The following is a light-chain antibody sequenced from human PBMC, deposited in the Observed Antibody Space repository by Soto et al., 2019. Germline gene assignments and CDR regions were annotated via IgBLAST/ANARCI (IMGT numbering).Light chain of an antibody. CDR2: DAS. Sequence: DIQMTQSPSSLSASVGDRVTITCQASPDISNYLNWYQQKPGKAPKLLIYDASNLETGVPSRFSGSGSGTDFTFTISSLQPEDIAKYYCQQYDNLPLTFGGGTKVEIK. V-gene: IGKV1-33*01. J-gene: IGKJ4*01. CDR3: QQYDNLPLT. CDR1: PDISNY.